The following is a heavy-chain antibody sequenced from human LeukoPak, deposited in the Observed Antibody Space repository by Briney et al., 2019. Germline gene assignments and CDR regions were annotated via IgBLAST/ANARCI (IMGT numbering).Heavy chain of an antibody. CDR1: GFTFSGYS. Sequence: GGSLRLSCTASGFTFSGYSMNWIRQAPGKGLEWVSSFGTRSTSIYHAGSVKGRFAISRDNAKNSLYLQMNGLRAEDTALYYCAREVSEGFDFWGQGTLVTVSS. J-gene: IGHJ4*02. CDR2: FGTRSTSI. V-gene: IGHV3-21*01. CDR3: AREVSEGFDF. D-gene: IGHD3-22*01.